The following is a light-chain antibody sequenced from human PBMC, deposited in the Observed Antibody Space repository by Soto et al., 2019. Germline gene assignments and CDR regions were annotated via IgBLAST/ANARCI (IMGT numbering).Light chain of an antibody. CDR3: SSYTGSSTLVI. V-gene: IGLV2-14*01. CDR1: SSDVGGHDY. CDR2: EVS. J-gene: IGLJ2*01. Sequence: SALTQPRSVSGSPGQSVTVSCTGTSSDVGGHDYVSWYQHHPGKAPKLIIYEVSNRPSGLSNRFSGSKSGNTASLTISGLQAEDEAVYYCSSYTGSSTLVIFGGGTKLTVL.